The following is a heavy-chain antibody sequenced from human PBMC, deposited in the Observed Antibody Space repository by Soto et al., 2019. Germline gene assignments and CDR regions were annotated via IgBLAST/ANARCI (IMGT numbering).Heavy chain of an antibody. CDR1: GFTFDDYA. J-gene: IGHJ6*02. CDR2: ISWNSGSI. CDR3: AKDIHPEPAGGMDV. V-gene: IGHV3-9*01. Sequence: SLKISCAASGFTFDDYAMHWVRQAPGKGLEWVSGISWNSGSIGYADSVKGRFTISRDNAKNSLYLQMNSLRAEDTALYYCAKDIHPEPAGGMDVWGQGTTVTVSS.